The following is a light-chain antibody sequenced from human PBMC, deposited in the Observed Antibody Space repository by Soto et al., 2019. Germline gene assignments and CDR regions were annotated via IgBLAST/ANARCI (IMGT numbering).Light chain of an antibody. Sequence: EVVMTQSPATLSVSPGERATLSCRASQSVTSNYLAWYQQKPGQAPRLLIYGISNRATGVPDRFSGSGSGTDFTLTISRLEPEDFAVYYCQQYHSSPRTFGQGTKVDIK. CDR1: QSVTSNY. CDR3: QQYHSSPRT. V-gene: IGKV3-20*01. CDR2: GIS. J-gene: IGKJ1*01.